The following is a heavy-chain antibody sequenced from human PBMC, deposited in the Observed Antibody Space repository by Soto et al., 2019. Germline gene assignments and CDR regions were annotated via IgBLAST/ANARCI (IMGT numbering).Heavy chain of an antibody. D-gene: IGHD3-3*01. CDR2: ITNDGSST. CDR3: ISFGAGWAFDI. V-gene: IGHV3-74*01. CDR1: GFTFSRHW. J-gene: IGHJ3*02. Sequence: EVQLVESGGGLVQPGGSLRLSCGASGFTFSRHWMHWVRQVPGKGLVWVSRITNDGSSTSYADSVKGRFTVSRDNAKNTLYLQMSSLRAEDTAVYYCISFGAGWAFDIWGQGTMVTVSA.